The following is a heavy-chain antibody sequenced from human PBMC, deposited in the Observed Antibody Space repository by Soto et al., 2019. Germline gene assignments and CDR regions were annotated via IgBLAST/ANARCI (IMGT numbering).Heavy chain of an antibody. CDR1: GYTFTDYG. D-gene: IGHD6-19*01. CDR2: ISTDNGNT. V-gene: IGHV1-18*04. J-gene: IGHJ4*02. Sequence: QVQLVQSGAEVKKPGASVKVSCKASGYTFTDYGISWVRQAPGQRLEWMGWISTDNGNTIYAQKIQGRVTMTTDTSTSTAYVELRSLRSDDTAVYYCAREEGISDWHAFDYWGQGTLVTVSS. CDR3: AREEGISDWHAFDY.